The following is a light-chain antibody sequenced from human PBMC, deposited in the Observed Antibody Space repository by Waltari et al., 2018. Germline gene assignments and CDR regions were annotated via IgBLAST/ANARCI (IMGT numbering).Light chain of an antibody. CDR1: STDIGSFGL. CDR2: DAT. V-gene: IGLV2-14*02. J-gene: IGLJ2*01. Sequence: QSALTQPASVSGSPGQSITIPCTGTSTDIGSFGLVSCYQQHPGRAPTLMIYDATRRPSETSARSLGAKSGNTASLTISGLLAEDDADYYCTSYTSDTTHVVFGGGTKLTVL. CDR3: TSYTSDTTHVV.